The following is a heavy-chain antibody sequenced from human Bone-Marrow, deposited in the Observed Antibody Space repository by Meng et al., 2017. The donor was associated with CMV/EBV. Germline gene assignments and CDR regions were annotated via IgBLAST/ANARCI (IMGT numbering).Heavy chain of an antibody. CDR2: HSTGSA. CDR1: GGSISGYQ. V-gene: IGHV4-59*01. J-gene: IGHJ4*02. D-gene: IGHD1-26*01. Sequence: GSLRLSCSVSGGSISGYQWAWVRQAPGKGLEWIGHSTGSATYNPSLKSRVTISVDASKKQFSLNLNFVTAADTALYFCARDNMGSLDYWGQGTLVTGSS. CDR3: ARDNMGSLDY.